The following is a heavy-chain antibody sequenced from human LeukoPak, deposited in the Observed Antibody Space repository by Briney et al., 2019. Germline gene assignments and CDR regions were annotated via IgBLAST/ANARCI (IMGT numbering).Heavy chain of an antibody. J-gene: IGHJ3*02. CDR2: ITGSGTTI. CDR1: GFIFTNYE. V-gene: IGHV3-48*03. D-gene: IGHD1-14*01. Sequence: PGGSLRLSCAASGFIFTNYETNWVRQAPGKGLEWVSYITGSGTTIYYADSVKGRFTISRDNARNSLYLQMNSLRAEDTAVYYCARDGPPWAFDIWGQGTMVTVSS. CDR3: ARDGPPWAFDI.